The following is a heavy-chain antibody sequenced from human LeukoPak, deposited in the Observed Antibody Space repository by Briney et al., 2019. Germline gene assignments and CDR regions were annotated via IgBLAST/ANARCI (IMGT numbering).Heavy chain of an antibody. Sequence: PSETLSLTCTVSGGSISSSSYYWGWIRQPPGKGLEWIGSIYYSGSTHYNPSLKSRVTISVDTSKNQFSLKLSSVTAADTAVYYCAQTGLVGYYYGMDVWGQGTTVTVSS. J-gene: IGHJ6*02. CDR3: AQTGLVGYYYGMDV. V-gene: IGHV4-39*01. D-gene: IGHD2-8*02. CDR2: IYYSGST. CDR1: GGSISSSSYY.